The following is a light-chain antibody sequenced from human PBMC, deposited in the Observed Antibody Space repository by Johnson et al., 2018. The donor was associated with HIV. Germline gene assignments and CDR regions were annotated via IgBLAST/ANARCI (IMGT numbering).Light chain of an antibody. CDR1: SSNIGNNY. Sequence: HSVLTQTPSVSAAPGQKVTISCSGSSSNIGNNYVSWYQQLPGTAPKLLIYDNNKRPSGIPDRFSGSKSGTSATLGITGLQTGDEADYYCGTWDSSLSADVFGTGTKVTVL. CDR2: DNN. J-gene: IGLJ1*01. CDR3: GTWDSSLSADV. V-gene: IGLV1-51*01.